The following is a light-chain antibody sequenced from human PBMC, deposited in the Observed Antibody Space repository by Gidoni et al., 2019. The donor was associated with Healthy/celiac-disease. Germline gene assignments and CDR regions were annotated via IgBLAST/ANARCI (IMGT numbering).Light chain of an antibody. CDR1: SSKIGKNY. J-gene: IGLJ3*02. CDR3: GAWDDSLSGFWV. V-gene: IGLV1-47*01. Sequence: QSVLTQPPSASGPPGPRVTISFSGSSSKIGKNYVYWDQQPPGTAPKLLIFRNNQRPLGVPYRFSGSKSGPSGPLGISGLRAEDEGDYYCGAWDDSLSGFWVFGGGTKLTVL. CDR2: RNN.